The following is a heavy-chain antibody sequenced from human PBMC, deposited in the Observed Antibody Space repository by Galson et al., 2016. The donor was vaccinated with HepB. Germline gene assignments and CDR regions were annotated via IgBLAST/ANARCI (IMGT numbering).Heavy chain of an antibody. D-gene: IGHD6-6*01. CDR1: GFTSSTYG. CDR3: GKDSGGQQIVYGMDG. J-gene: IGHJ6*02. V-gene: IGHV3-30*18. Sequence: SLRLSCAASGFTSSTYGMHWVRQAPGKGLEWVAVISYDGINEYYAGSVKGRFTISRDNSKNTLYLQMNSLRADGTAVYFCGKDSGGQQIVYGMDGWGQGTTVTVSS. CDR2: ISYDGINE.